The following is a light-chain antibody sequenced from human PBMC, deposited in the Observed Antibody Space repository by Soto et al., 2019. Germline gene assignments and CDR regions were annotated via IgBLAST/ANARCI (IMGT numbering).Light chain of an antibody. CDR3: QQYGSSGT. J-gene: IGKJ1*01. CDR1: QSVSSY. Sequence: EIVWTQSPATLSLSPGERATLSCRASQSVSSYLAWYQQKPGQAPRLLSYDESNRATGIPARFSGSGPGTDFTLTISRLEPDDFAVYYCQQYGSSGTLGPGTKVDIK. V-gene: IGKV3-11*01. CDR2: DES.